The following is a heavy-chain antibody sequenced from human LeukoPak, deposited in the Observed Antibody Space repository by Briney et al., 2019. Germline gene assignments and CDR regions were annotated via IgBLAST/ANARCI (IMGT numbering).Heavy chain of an antibody. J-gene: IGHJ3*02. D-gene: IGHD3-10*01. CDR3: ARNFYGSGGDDAFDI. CDR2: IYYSGST. Sequence: SETLSLTCTVSGGSISSYYWSWIRQPPGKGLEWIGYIYYSGSTYYNPSLKSRVTISVDTSKNQFSLKLSSVTAADTAVYYCARNFYGSGGDDAFDIWGQGTMVTVSS. V-gene: IGHV4-59*08. CDR1: GGSISSYY.